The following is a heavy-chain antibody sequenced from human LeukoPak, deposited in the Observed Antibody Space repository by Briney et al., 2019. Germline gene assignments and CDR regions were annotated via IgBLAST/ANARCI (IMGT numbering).Heavy chain of an antibody. Sequence: GGSLRLSCAASGNYWMHWVRQAPGKGLVWVSHINSDGSWTGYADTVKGRFTISKDNAKNTVYLQMNNLRAEDTAVYYCVSFYETYWGRGTLVTVSS. CDR3: VSFYETY. D-gene: IGHD2-2*01. V-gene: IGHV3-74*01. CDR2: INSDGSWT. CDR1: GNYW. J-gene: IGHJ4*02.